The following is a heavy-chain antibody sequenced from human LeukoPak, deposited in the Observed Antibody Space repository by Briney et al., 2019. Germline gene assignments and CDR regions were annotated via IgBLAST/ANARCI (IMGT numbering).Heavy chain of an antibody. J-gene: IGHJ6*03. CDR3: ARDLDVDTAMVPGYMDV. V-gene: IGHV1-18*01. D-gene: IGHD5-18*01. Sequence: GASVKVSCKASGYTFTSYGISWVRQDPGLGLEWMGWISGYNGNTKYAQKLQGRVTMTTDTSTSTAYMELRALRSDDTAVYFCARDLDVDTAMVPGYMDVWGKGTTVTVSS. CDR1: GYTFTSYG. CDR2: ISGYNGNT.